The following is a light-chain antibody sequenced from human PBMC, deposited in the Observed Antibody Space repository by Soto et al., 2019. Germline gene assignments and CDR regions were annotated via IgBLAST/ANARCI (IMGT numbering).Light chain of an antibody. J-gene: IGLJ2*01. V-gene: IGLV2-23*01. Sequence: QSALTQPASVSGSPGQSITISCTGTSSNVGSYNLVSWYQHHPGEAPKLLLSEASKRPSGVSNRFSGSKSGNTASLTISGLLAEDEAYYYCCSYARSDTMVFGGGTKLTVL. CDR2: EAS. CDR3: CSYARSDTMV. CDR1: SSNVGSYNL.